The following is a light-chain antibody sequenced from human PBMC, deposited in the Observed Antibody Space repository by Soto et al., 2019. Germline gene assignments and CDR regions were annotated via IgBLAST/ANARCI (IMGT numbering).Light chain of an antibody. Sequence: DIQMTQSPSSLSASVGDRVTITCRASQSLSTYLNWYQQKVGKAPKLLIYAASSLQRGVPSRFSGSGSGTDITLTISSLQPEDFATYYCQQNYSTPLTFGQGTKLEIK. J-gene: IGKJ2*01. CDR3: QQNYSTPLT. CDR2: AAS. V-gene: IGKV1-39*01. CDR1: QSLSTY.